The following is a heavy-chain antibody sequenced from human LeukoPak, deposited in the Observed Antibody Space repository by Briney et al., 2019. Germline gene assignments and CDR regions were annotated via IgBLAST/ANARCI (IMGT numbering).Heavy chain of an antibody. Sequence: GGSLRLSCAASGLTLTSYVMSWVRQAPGKGLEWVLDISGSGGNTYYADSVRGRFTISRDNSRKTLFLQMNRLTAEDTALYYCAKEWWRSSAPLHFDYWGQGTLVTVSS. V-gene: IGHV3-23*01. J-gene: IGHJ4*02. CDR1: GLTLTSYV. CDR3: AKEWWRSSAPLHFDY. D-gene: IGHD1-26*01. CDR2: ISGSGGNT.